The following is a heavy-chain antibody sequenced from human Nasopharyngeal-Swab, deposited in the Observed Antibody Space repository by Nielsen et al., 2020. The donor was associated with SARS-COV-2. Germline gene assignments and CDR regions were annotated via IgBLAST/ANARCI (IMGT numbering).Heavy chain of an antibody. Sequence: GESLKISCAASGFTFSDYYMSWIRQAPGKGLEWVSYISSSGSTIYYADSVKGRFTISRDNAKNSLYLQMNSLRAEDTAVYYCAREAMGIAVAGTSLGYMDVWGKGTTVTVSS. CDR2: ISSSGSTI. CDR3: AREAMGIAVAGTSLGYMDV. J-gene: IGHJ6*03. D-gene: IGHD6-19*01. V-gene: IGHV3-11*04. CDR1: GFTFSDYY.